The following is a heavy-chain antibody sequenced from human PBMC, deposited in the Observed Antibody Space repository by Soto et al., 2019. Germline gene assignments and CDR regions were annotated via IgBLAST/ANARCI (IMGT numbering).Heavy chain of an antibody. CDR2: INPNSGDT. V-gene: IGHV1-2*02. D-gene: IGHD1-26*01. J-gene: IGHJ6*02. Sequence: ASVKVSCKASGYTFTGYYVHWVRQAPGQGLEWMGWINPNSGDTYLAQRFQGRVTMNRDTSIETAYMELRGLTSDDTAEYYCAKGGAIVAAGTRVYLYNAMDVWGQGTTVTVSS. CDR3: AKGGAIVAAGTRVYLYNAMDV. CDR1: GYTFTGYY.